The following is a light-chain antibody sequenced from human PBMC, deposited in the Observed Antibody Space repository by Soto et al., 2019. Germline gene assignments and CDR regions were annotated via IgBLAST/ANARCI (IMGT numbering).Light chain of an antibody. CDR3: QQYGSSPIT. CDR2: GAS. V-gene: IGKV3-15*01. Sequence: EIVMTQSPATLSVSPWERATLSCRASQSLSSNLAWYQQKPGQSPRLLIYGASTRATGIPDRFSGSGSGTEFTLTISSLQSEDFAVYYCQQYGSSPITFGQGTRLEIK. J-gene: IGKJ5*01. CDR1: QSLSSN.